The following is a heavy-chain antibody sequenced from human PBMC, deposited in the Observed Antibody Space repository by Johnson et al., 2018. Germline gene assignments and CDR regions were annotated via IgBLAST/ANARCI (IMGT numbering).Heavy chain of an antibody. CDR1: GFIFSSYD. D-gene: IGHD2-15*01. Sequence: QVQLVESGGGVVQPGTSLRLSCVASGFIFSSYDMHWVRQVPGKGLEWVSVISFDGIVTYSADSIKGRLTISRDNSKNTVYLQMDSLRGDDTAIYYCANGPLFWRDIAEFHHWGQGTLVTVSS. J-gene: IGHJ1*01. CDR3: ANGPLFWRDIAEFHH. CDR2: ISFDGIVT. V-gene: IGHV3-30*18.